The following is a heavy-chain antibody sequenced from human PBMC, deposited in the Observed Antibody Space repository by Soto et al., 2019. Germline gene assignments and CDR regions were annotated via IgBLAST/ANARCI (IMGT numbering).Heavy chain of an antibody. CDR3: VRVATGSYDWFDP. CDR2: IYSDGSRT. D-gene: IGHD1-26*01. CDR1: QFTFSRYW. Sequence: EVQLVESGGGLVQPGGSLRLSCAASQFTFSRYWMHWVRQAPGKGLMWVSRIYSDGSRTTYADSVKGRFTISRDNAKNTLFLQMNSLRAEDSAVYYCVRVATGSYDWFDPWGQGTLVTVSS. J-gene: IGHJ5*02. V-gene: IGHV3-74*03.